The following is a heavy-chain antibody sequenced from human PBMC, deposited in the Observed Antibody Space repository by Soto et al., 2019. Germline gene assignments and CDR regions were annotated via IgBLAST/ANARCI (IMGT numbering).Heavy chain of an antibody. J-gene: IGHJ5*02. CDR1: GFTFSSYG. CDR3: AKDHYPYSGSYLSFGFDP. V-gene: IGHV3-30*18. CDR2: ISYDGSNK. D-gene: IGHD1-26*01. Sequence: GGSLRLSCAASGFTFSSYGMHWVRQAPGKGLEWVAVISYDGSNKYYADSVKGRFTISRDNSKNTLYLQMNSLRAEDTAVYYCAKDHYPYSGSYLSFGFDPWGQGTLVTVSS.